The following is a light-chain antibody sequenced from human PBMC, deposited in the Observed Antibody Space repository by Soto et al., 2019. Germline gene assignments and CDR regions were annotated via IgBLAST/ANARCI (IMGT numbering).Light chain of an antibody. Sequence: DIVMTQSPDSLAVSLGERATIYCNSSQSLLFSSHNKTFLAWYQQKPGQPPKLLVHWTSTRESGVTDCFSGRGSETDFNLTISGLQAADVAIYYCQQYHSSPLTFGGGTKVDIK. CDR3: QQYHSSPLT. J-gene: IGKJ4*01. CDR1: QSLLFSSHNKTF. CDR2: WTS. V-gene: IGKV4-1*01.